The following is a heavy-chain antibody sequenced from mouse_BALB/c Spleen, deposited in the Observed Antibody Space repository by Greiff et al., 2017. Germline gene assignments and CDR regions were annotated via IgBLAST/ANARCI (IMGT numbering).Heavy chain of an antibody. CDR3: ARGGDYDGYAMDY. V-gene: IGHV1-63*02. CDR2: IYPGGGYT. Sequence: VQLVESGAELVRPGTSVKISCKASGYTFTNYWLGWVKQRPGHGLEWIGDIYPGGGYTNYNEKFKGKATLTADTSSSTAYMQLSSLTSEDSAVYFCARGGDYDGYAMDYRGQGTSVTVSS. J-gene: IGHJ4*01. CDR1: GYTFTNYW. D-gene: IGHD2-4*01.